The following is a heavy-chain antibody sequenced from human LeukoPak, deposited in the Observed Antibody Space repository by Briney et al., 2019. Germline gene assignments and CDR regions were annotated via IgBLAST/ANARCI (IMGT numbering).Heavy chain of an antibody. CDR3: PRDLTRYYDSSGYYL. V-gene: IGHV3-53*01. J-gene: IGHJ4*02. CDR1: GFTVSSNY. CDR2: MYSGGST. Sequence: GGSLRLSCAASGFTVSSNYMSWVRQAPGKGLEWVSVMYSGGSTYYADSVKGRFTISRDNSKNTLYLQMNSLRPEDTAVYYCPRDLTRYYDSSGYYLWGQGTLVTVSS. D-gene: IGHD3-22*01.